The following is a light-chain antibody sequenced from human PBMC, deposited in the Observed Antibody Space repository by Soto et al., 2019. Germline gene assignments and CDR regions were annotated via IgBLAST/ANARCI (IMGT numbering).Light chain of an antibody. Sequence: DYQVTQSPSTLSASVGDRVTITCRASQNIYTWLAWYQQKPGIAPKLLIHKASTLESGVPSRFSGSGYGTEFPLTISGLQPEDSATYYCQQYERYSTFGQGTQVEIK. CDR2: KAS. J-gene: IGKJ1*01. V-gene: IGKV1-5*03. CDR3: QQYERYST. CDR1: QNIYTW.